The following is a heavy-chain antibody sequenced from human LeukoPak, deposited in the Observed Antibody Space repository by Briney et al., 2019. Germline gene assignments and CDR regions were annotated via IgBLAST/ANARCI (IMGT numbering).Heavy chain of an antibody. CDR2: IYYSGST. J-gene: IGHJ4*02. V-gene: IGHV4-59*05. CDR3: ARHPRYFDWLLYLDY. CDR1: GGSISSHY. D-gene: IGHD3-9*01. Sequence: SETLSLTCTVSGGSISSHYWSWIRQPPGKGLEWIGSIYYSGSTYYNPSLKSRVTISVDTSKNQFSLKPSSVTAADTAVYYCARHPRYFDWLLYLDYWGQGTLVTVSS.